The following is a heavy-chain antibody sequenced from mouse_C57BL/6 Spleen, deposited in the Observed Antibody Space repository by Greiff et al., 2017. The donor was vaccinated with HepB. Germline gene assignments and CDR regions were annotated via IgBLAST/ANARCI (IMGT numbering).Heavy chain of an antibody. D-gene: IGHD1-1*01. J-gene: IGHJ1*03. CDR2: IWRGGST. V-gene: IGHV2-5*01. CDR1: GFSLTSYG. CDR3: AKNRDYGSSWYFDV. Sequence: VKVVESGPGLVQPSQSLSITCTVSGFSLTSYGVHWVRQSPGKGLEWLGVIWRGGSTDYNAAFMSRLSITKDNSKSQVFFKMNSLQADDTAIYYCAKNRDYGSSWYFDVWGTGTTVTVSS.